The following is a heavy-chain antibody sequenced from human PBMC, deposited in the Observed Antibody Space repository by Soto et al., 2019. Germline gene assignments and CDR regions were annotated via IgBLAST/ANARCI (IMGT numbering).Heavy chain of an antibody. Sequence: SDTLSLTCTFSVFSIISYYCSLILQPPVNGLEWIGYIYYSVITNYNPSLNSRVTISVDTSKNQFSLKLSSVTAAYTAVYYCARDLVSGRYEGMEVWGKGNTVTVPS. CDR2: IYYSVIT. CDR1: VFSIISYY. D-gene: IGHD1-26*01. V-gene: IGHV4-59*01. CDR3: ARDLVSGRYEGMEV. J-gene: IGHJ6*04.